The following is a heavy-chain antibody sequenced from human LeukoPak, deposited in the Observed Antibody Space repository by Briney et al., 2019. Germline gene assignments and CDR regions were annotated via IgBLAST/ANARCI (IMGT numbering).Heavy chain of an antibody. CDR2: TYSGGST. V-gene: IGHV3-53*01. Sequence: GGSLRLSCAASGFTFSSYSMNWVRQAPGKGLEWVSVTYSGGSTYYADSVKGRFTISRDTSKNTQYLQMNNLRVEDTAVYHCARDLKYYGLDVWGQGTTVTVSS. CDR3: ARDLKYYGLDV. CDR1: GFTFSSYS. J-gene: IGHJ6*02.